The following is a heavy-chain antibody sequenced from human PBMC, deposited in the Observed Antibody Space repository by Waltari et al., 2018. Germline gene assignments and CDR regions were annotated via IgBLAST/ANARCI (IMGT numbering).Heavy chain of an antibody. V-gene: IGHV4-38-2*01. D-gene: IGHD3-22*01. CDR1: GYSISSGYS. J-gene: IGHJ6*02. CDR3: ARLAGSYYDSSGYMGQTYYYYGMDV. CDR2: IYHSGST. Sequence: QVQLQESGPGLVKPSENLSLTCAVSGYSISSGYSWGWIRQPPGKGLEGMGRIYHSGSTYYNPSLKSRVTISVDTSKNQFSLKLSSVTAADTAVYYCARLAGSYYDSSGYMGQTYYYYGMDVWGQGTTVTVSS.